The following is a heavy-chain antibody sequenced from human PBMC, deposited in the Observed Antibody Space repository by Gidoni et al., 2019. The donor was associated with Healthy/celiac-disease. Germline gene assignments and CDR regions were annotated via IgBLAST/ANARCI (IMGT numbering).Heavy chain of an antibody. D-gene: IGHD4-17*01. Sequence: QVQLQESGSGLVKPSETLSLTCAVSGYSISSGYYWGWIRQPPGKGLEWIGSIYHSGSTYYNPSLKSRVTISVDTSKNQFSLKLSSVTAADTAVYYCARDRGYGDGLDYWGQGTLVTVSS. J-gene: IGHJ4*02. V-gene: IGHV4-38-2*02. CDR1: GYSISSGYY. CDR3: ARDRGYGDGLDY. CDR2: IYHSGST.